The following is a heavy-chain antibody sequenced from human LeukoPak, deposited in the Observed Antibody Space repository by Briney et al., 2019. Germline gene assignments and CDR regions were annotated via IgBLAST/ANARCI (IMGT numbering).Heavy chain of an antibody. CDR2: ISGSGGST. D-gene: IGHD1-1*01. CDR1: GFTFSSYA. J-gene: IGHJ4*02. Sequence: PGGSLRLSCAASGFTFSSYAMSWVSQAPGKGLEWVSTISGSGGSTYYADSVKGRFTISRNNSKNTLYLQMNSLRAEDTAVYYCARASIGTDLTFDYWGQGTLVTVSS. CDR3: ARASIGTDLTFDY. V-gene: IGHV3-23*01.